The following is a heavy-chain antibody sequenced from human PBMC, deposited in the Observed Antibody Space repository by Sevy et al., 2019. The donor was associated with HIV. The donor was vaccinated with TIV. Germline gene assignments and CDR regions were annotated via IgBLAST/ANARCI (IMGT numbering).Heavy chain of an antibody. CDR2: INYSGTT. Sequence: SETLSLTCTVSGASISSSGYYWGWIRQPPGKGLEWIASINYSGTTFYNPSLKSRVTISANTSNNQVSLRLSSVTAADSTIHFCVGPKLTYINGWHYLDYWGKGTVVTVSS. CDR3: VGPKLTYINGWHYLDY. J-gene: IGHJ4*02. CDR1: GASISSSGYY. D-gene: IGHD6-19*01. V-gene: IGHV4-39*01.